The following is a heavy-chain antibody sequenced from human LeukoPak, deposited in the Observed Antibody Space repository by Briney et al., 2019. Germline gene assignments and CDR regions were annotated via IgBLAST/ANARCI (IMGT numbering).Heavy chain of an antibody. Sequence: PGGSLRLSCAASGFTFYDYAMHWVRQAPGKGLEWVSGIRWNSGSIGYADSVKGRFTISRDNAKNSLYLQMNSLRAEDTALYYCAKDRGVYSSSWYRPDDAFDIWGQGTMVTVSS. J-gene: IGHJ3*02. V-gene: IGHV3-9*01. CDR3: AKDRGVYSSSWYRPDDAFDI. CDR1: GFTFYDYA. CDR2: IRWNSGSI. D-gene: IGHD6-13*01.